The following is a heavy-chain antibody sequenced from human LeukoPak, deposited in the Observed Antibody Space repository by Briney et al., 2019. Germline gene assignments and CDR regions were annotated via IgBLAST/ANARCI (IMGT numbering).Heavy chain of an antibody. Sequence: SETLSLTCTVSGGSLSSSSAYWGWIRQPPGKGLEGIGSIYYSKNTYYNPSLKSRVTISADTSKNQFSLTLGSVSATDTAVYYCVSPRGFSYGYFDYWGQGTLVTVSS. CDR2: IYYSKNT. V-gene: IGHV4-39*01. D-gene: IGHD5-18*01. CDR1: GGSLSSSSAY. J-gene: IGHJ4*02. CDR3: VSPRGFSYGYFDY.